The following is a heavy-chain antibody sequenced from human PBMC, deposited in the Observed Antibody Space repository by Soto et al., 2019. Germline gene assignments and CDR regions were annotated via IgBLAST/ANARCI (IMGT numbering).Heavy chain of an antibody. CDR1: GGSISSYY. D-gene: IGHD3-10*01. CDR2: IYYSGST. J-gene: IGHJ6*02. CDR3: ARENFGELFGMDV. Sequence: PSETLSLTCTVSGGSISSYYWSWIRQPPGKGLEWIGYIYYSGSTNYNPSLKSRVTISVDTSKNQFSLKLSSVTAADTAVYYCARENFGELFGMDVWGQGTTVTVYS. V-gene: IGHV4-59*01.